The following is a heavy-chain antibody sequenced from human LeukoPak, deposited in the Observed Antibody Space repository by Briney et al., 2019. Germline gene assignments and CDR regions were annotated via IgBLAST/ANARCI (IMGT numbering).Heavy chain of an antibody. CDR1: GFSVSCYW. CDR3: AREWQGGIAAAGTRIEGDY. J-gene: IGHJ4*02. CDR2: IKQDGSEK. Sequence: GGSLRLSCAVSGFSVSCYWMTWVRQAPGKGLEWAANIKQDGSEKNYVDSVKGRFTISRDNAENSLFLQMNSLRVEDTAVYYCAREWQGGIAAAGTRIEGDYWGQGTLVAVSS. D-gene: IGHD6-13*01. V-gene: IGHV3-7*01.